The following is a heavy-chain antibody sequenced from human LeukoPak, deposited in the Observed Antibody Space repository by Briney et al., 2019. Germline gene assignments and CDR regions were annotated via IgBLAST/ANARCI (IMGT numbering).Heavy chain of an antibody. CDR2: ISGSGGST. D-gene: IGHD6-13*01. CDR3: AKDQAAGTGYYYYGMDV. V-gene: IGHV3-23*01. J-gene: IGHJ6*02. Sequence: PGGSLRLSCAASGFTFSSYAMSWVRQAPGKGLEWVSAISGSGGSTYYADSVKGRFTISRDNSKNTLYLQMNSLRAVDTAVYYCAKDQAAGTGYYYYGMDVWGQGTTVTVSS. CDR1: GFTFSSYA.